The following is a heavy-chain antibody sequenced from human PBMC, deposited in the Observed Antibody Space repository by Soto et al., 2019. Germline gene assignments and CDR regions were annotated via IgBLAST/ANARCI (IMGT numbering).Heavy chain of an antibody. D-gene: IGHD2-8*01. CDR1: GYSFTDYH. V-gene: IGHV1-2*04. Sequence: VASVKVSCKASGYSFTDYHIHWVRQAPGQGLEWLGRINPKSGCTSTAQKFQGWVTMTTDTSISTASMELTRLTSDDTAIYYCARGDSTDCSNGVCSFFYNHDMDVWGQGTTVTVSS. CDR3: ARGDSTDCSNGVCSFFYNHDMDV. J-gene: IGHJ6*02. CDR2: INPKSGCT.